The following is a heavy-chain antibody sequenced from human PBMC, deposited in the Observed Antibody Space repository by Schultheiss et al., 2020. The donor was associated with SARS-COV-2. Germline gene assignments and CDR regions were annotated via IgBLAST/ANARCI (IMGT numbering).Heavy chain of an antibody. J-gene: IGHJ5*02. CDR1: GGSISSSSYY. CDR3: ARILYSSGWSGTNWFDP. D-gene: IGHD6-19*01. CDR2: IYYSGST. Sequence: SQTLSLTCTVSGGSISSSSYYWGWIRQPPGKGLEWIGSIYYSGSTYYNPSLKSRVTISVDTSKNQFSLKLSSVTAADTAVYYCARILYSSGWSGTNWFDPWGQGTLVTVSS. V-gene: IGHV4-39*01.